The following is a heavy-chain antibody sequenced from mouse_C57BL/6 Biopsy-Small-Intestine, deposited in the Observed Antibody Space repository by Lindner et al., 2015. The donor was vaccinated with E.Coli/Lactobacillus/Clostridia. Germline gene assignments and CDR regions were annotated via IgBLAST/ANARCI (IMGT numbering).Heavy chain of an antibody. CDR3: ARYSRYGSSPLYWYFDV. J-gene: IGHJ1*03. Sequence: VQLQESGPGLAKPSQTLSLTCSVTGYSITSDYWNWIRKFPGNKLEYMGYISYSGSTYYNPSLKSRISITRDTSKNQHYLQLNSVTTEDTAIYYCARYSRYGSSPLYWYFDVWGTGTTVTVSS. V-gene: IGHV3-8*01. CDR1: GYSITSDY. CDR2: ISYSGST. D-gene: IGHD1-1*01.